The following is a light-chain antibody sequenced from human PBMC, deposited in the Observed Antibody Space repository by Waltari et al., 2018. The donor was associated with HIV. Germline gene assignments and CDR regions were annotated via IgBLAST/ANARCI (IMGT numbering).Light chain of an antibody. CDR3: QSADTSPSKAI. CDR2: ETT. V-gene: IGLV3-25*03. J-gene: IGLJ2*01. CDR1: SVPKED. Sequence: SYELTQSPSVSVSPGQTARTAFFGESVPKEDVNWYQWKTGQAPVMVIYETTKRSSRMSGRFSASRSGTTATLTITGVRTEDEADYFCQSADTSPSKAIFGGGTK.